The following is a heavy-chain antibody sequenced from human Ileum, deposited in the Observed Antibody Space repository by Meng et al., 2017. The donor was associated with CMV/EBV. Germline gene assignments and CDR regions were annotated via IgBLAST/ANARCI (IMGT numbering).Heavy chain of an antibody. CDR3: ARGRRDGYNNPPLDY. Sequence: QGQPQQWGAGLLKPSETLSLTCAVYGGSFSGYYWSWIRQPPGKGLEWIGEINHSGSTNYNPSLKSRVTISVDTSKNQFSLKLSSVTAADTAVYYCARGRRDGYNNPPLDYWGQGTLVTVSS. CDR2: INHSGST. V-gene: IGHV4-34*01. J-gene: IGHJ4*02. CDR1: GGSFSGYY. D-gene: IGHD5-24*01.